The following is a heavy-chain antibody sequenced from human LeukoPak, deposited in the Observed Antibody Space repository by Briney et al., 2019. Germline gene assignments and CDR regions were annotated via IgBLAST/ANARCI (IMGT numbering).Heavy chain of an antibody. Sequence: GASVKVSCKASGYTFTGYYMHWVRQAPGQGLEWMGWINPNSGGTNYAQKFQGRVTMTRDTSISTDYMELSRLRSDDTAVYYCARGSIVVVPAWAYYYYGMDVWGQGTTVTVSS. J-gene: IGHJ6*02. D-gene: IGHD2-2*01. CDR1: GYTFTGYY. V-gene: IGHV1-2*02. CDR3: ARGSIVVVPAWAYYYYGMDV. CDR2: INPNSGGT.